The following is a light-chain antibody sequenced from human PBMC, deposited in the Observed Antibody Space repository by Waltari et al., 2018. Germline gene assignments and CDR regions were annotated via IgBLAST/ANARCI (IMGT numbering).Light chain of an antibody. CDR3: QQYNTWPPYT. CDR1: ESVSIN. CDR2: SGS. V-gene: IGKV3-15*01. Sequence: EIVMTQSPATLSVSPGESATLSCRASESVSINLAWYQQKPGQAPRLLMYSGSTRATGIPARFSGSGSGREFTLTISSLQSEDFAVYYCQQYNTWPPYTFGQGTKLEIK. J-gene: IGKJ2*01.